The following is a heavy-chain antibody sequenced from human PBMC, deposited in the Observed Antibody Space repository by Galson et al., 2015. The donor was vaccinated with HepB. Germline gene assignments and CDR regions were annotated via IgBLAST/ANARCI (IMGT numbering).Heavy chain of an antibody. V-gene: IGHV3-23*01. CDR2: TSGSGGST. CDR3: AIAYEMDTLFLGYDAFDI. CDR1: GFTFSRYG. J-gene: IGHJ3*02. Sequence: SLRLSCAVSGFTFSRYGMSWVRQAPGKGLEWVSGTSGSGGSTYYADSVKGRFTICRDKSKNTLYLQMNSLRADDTAVYYCAIAYEMDTLFLGYDAFDIRGQGTMVTVSS. D-gene: IGHD5-24*01.